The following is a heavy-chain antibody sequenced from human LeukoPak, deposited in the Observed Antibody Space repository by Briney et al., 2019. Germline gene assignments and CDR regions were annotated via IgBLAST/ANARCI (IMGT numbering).Heavy chain of an antibody. Sequence: SETLSPTRTVSGGSISSYYWSWIRQPPGKGLEWIGYIYYSGGTNYNPSLKSRVTISVDTSKNQFSLKLSSVTAADTAVYYCARDSSGAPFDYWGQGTLVTVSS. V-gene: IGHV4-59*01. CDR2: IYYSGGT. CDR3: ARDSSGAPFDY. J-gene: IGHJ4*02. CDR1: GGSISSYY. D-gene: IGHD3-22*01.